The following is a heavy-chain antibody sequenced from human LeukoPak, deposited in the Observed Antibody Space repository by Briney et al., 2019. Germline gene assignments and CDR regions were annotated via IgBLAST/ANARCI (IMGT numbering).Heavy chain of an antibody. CDR2: IYYSAST. J-gene: IGHJ4*02. D-gene: IGHD3-10*01. CDR3: ARVGRRGQFDY. V-gene: IGHV4-59*11. CDR1: GGSISSHY. Sequence: SVTLSLTCTVSGGSISSHYWSWIRQPPGKGLDWIGYIYYSASTNYNPSLKSRVTISVDTSKNQFSLKLSSVTAADTAVYYCARVGRRGQFDYWGQGTLVTVSS.